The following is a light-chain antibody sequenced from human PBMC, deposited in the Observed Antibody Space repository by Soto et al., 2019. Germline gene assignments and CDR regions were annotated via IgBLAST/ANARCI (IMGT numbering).Light chain of an antibody. V-gene: IGKV3-11*01. J-gene: IGKJ5*01. CDR1: QSVSSS. Sequence: ELVLTQSPATLSLSPGERAILSCRASQSVSSSLAWYQPKPGQAPRLLIYGASSRPTGIPDKFSGGGSGTDFTLTISSLEPEDSAVYYCQQRHMWPITFGQGTRLEIK. CDR2: GAS. CDR3: QQRHMWPIT.